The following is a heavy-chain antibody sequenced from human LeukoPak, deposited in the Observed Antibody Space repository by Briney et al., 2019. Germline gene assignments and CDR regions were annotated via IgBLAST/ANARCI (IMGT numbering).Heavy chain of an antibody. CDR2: INPSGTST. J-gene: IGHJ4*02. Sequence: ASVKVSCKTSGYTFTNYYMHWVRPAPGQGLEWMGIINPSGTSTTYAQKFQGRVTMTRDTSTSTDFMELSSLRPEDTAVYYCARHDLGGTSPFDYWGQGTLVTVSS. V-gene: IGHV1-46*01. D-gene: IGHD4-23*01. CDR1: GYTFTNYY. CDR3: ARHDLGGTSPFDY.